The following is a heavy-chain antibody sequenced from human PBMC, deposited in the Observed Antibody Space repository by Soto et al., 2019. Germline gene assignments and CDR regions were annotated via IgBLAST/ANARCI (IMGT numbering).Heavy chain of an antibody. D-gene: IGHD6-25*01. CDR2: IYWNGDT. Sequence: SGPTLVNPTQTVTLTCTFSGFSLTSSGVSGGWIRQPPGKALEGLAFIYWNGDTRYRPSLQSRLTITKDNSEQQVVLTMTNMEPLDTATYYCAPRVGSPGFFDYWGQGILVTVSS. J-gene: IGHJ4*02. CDR3: APRVGSPGFFDY. V-gene: IGHV2-5*01. CDR1: GFSLTSSGVS.